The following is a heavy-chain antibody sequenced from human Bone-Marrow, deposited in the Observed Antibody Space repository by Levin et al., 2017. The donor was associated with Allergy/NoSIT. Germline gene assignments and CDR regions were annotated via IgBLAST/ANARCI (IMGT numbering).Heavy chain of an antibody. D-gene: IGHD4-23*01. CDR3: AREESTVAGAADY. V-gene: IGHV3-11*06. CDR1: GFSFSDFY. J-gene: IGHJ4*02. CDR2: ISGDSRFT. Sequence: PGGSLRLSCAASGFSFSDFYMNWIRQAPGKGLEWLSYISGDSRFTNYADSVKGRFTISRDNAKKSLFLEMKDLRAEDTAVYYCAREESTVAGAADYWGQGTLVTVSS.